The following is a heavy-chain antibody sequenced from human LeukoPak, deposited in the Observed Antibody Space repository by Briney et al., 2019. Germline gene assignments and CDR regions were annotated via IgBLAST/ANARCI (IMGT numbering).Heavy chain of an antibody. V-gene: IGHV1-18*01. D-gene: IGHD2-2*01. Sequence: ASVKVSCKASGYTFTSYGISWVRQAPGQGLEWMGWISAYNGNTNYGQKLQGRVTMTTDTSTSTAYMELRSLRSDDTAVYYCARDSQLLLASPFDYWGQGTLVTVSS. CDR3: ARDSQLLLASPFDY. CDR1: GYTFTSYG. CDR2: ISAYNGNT. J-gene: IGHJ4*02.